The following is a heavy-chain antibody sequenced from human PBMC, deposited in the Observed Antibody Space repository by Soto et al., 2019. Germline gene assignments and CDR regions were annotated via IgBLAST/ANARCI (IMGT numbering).Heavy chain of an antibody. J-gene: IGHJ6*03. CDR1: GFTFRSYA. Sequence: GGSLRLSCAASGFTFRSYAMSWVRQAPGEGLEWGSGISGSGDTTYYADSVKGRFTISRDVYKNTLYLQMNSLRAEDTAVYYGAKDLRDYYLGVWGKGTTVTVPS. CDR2: ISGSGDTT. CDR3: AKDLRDYYLGV. V-gene: IGHV3-23*01.